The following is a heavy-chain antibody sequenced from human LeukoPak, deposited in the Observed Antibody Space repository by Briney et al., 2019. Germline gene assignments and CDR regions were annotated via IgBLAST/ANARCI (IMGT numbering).Heavy chain of an antibody. V-gene: IGHV3-74*01. D-gene: IGHD1-7*01. CDR3: ATAGNYRFDY. J-gene: IGHJ4*02. CDR1: GFTFSSYA. Sequence: GGSLRLSCAAFGFTFSSYAMSWVRQAPGEGLVWVSRINSDGSTINYADSVKGRLTISRDNAKNTLYLQMNSLRVEDTALYFCATAGNYRFDYWGQGTLVTVSS. CDR2: INSDGSTI.